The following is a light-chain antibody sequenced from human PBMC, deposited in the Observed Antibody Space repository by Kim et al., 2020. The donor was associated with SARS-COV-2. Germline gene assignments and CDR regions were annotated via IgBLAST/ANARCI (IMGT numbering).Light chain of an antibody. CDR3: QAWDSSIL. Sequence: SYELTQPPSVSVSPGQTASITSSGDKLGDKYACWYQQKPGQSPVLVIYQDSKRPSGIPERFSGSNSGNTATLTISGTQAMDEADYYCQAWDSSILFGGGTQLTVL. CDR1: KLGDKY. V-gene: IGLV3-1*01. CDR2: QDS. J-gene: IGLJ2*01.